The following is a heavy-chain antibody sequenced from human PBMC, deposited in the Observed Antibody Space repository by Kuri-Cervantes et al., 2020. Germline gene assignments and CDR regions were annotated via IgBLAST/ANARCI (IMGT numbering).Heavy chain of an antibody. J-gene: IGHJ3*02. Sequence: GGSLRLSCAASGFTFDDYAMHWVRQAPGKGLEWVSGISWNSGSIGYADSVKGRFTISRDNSKNTLYLQMNSLRAEDTAVYYCASSDYAYAFDIWGQGTMVTVSS. V-gene: IGHV3-9*01. CDR3: ASSDYAYAFDI. D-gene: IGHD4-17*01. CDR1: GFTFDDYA. CDR2: ISWNSGSI.